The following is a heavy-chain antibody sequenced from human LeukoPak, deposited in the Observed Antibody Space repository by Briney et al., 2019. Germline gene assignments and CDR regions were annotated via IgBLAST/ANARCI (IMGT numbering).Heavy chain of an antibody. Sequence: PGGSLRLSCAASGFTFTNYEMNWVRQAPGKGLEWASYISSSGSAISDADSVKGRFTISRDNVRNSLHLQMNSLRAEDTAVYYCARERGYGYFDSWGQGTLVTVSS. J-gene: IGHJ4*02. CDR2: ISSSGSAI. CDR3: ARERGYGYFDS. D-gene: IGHD2-15*01. V-gene: IGHV3-48*03. CDR1: GFTFTNYE.